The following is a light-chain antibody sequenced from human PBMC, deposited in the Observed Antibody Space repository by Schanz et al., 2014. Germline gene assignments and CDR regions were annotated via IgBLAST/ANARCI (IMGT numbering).Light chain of an antibody. CDR3: QEYGSSPT. J-gene: IGKJ2*01. Sequence: EIVLTQSPGTLSLSPGEGVTLSCRASQSVSSSYLAWYQQKLGQAPRLLVYGSSNRATGIPDRFSGSGSGTDFTLTITRLEPEDFAVYYCQEYGSSPTFGQGTKLEIK. V-gene: IGKV3-20*01. CDR1: QSVSSSY. CDR2: GSS.